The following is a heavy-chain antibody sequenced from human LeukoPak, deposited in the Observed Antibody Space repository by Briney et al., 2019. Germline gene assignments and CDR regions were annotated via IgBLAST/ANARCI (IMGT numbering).Heavy chain of an antibody. CDR2: IYPGDSDT. CDR1: GFTFTNYW. Sequence: GESLNISCQTSGFTFTNYWIGWVRQMPGKGLESMGIIYPGDSDTKYSPSFRGQVTMSADKSTSTAYLQWGSLKASDTAMYFCARGDASMATGFNYWGQGTLVTVSS. V-gene: IGHV5-51*01. J-gene: IGHJ4*02. CDR3: ARGDASMATGFNY. D-gene: IGHD6-6*01.